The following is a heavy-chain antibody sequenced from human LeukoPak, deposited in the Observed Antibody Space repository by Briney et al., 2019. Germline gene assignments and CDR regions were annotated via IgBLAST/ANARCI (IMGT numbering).Heavy chain of an antibody. V-gene: IGHV3-7*01. D-gene: IGHD3-22*01. CDR2: IKRDGSEK. Sequence: SGGSLRLSCAASGFTFSSYWMSWVRQAPGKGLEWVATIKRDGSEKYYVDSVRGRFTISRDNAKNSLYLQMNSLRAEDSAVYYCARSLFPFYDSSGYVFDCWGQGTLVTVAS. CDR1: GFTFSSYW. CDR3: ARSLFPFYDSSGYVFDC. J-gene: IGHJ4*02.